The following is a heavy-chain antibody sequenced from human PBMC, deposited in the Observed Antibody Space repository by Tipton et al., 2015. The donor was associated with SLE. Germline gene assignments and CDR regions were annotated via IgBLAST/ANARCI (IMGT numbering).Heavy chain of an antibody. Sequence: TLSLTCAVYGGSFSGYYWSWIRQPPGKGLEWIGGIYYSGSTYYNPSLKSRVTISVDTSKNQFSLKLSSVTAADTAVYYCARRGSVTAAADLFDYWGQGTLVTVSS. J-gene: IGHJ4*02. CDR3: ARRGSVTAAADLFDY. V-gene: IGHV4-34*01. CDR2: IYYSGST. CDR1: GGSFSGYY. D-gene: IGHD6-13*01.